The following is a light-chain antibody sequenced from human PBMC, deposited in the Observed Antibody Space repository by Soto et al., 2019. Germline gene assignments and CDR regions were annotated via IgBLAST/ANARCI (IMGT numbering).Light chain of an antibody. CDR2: EVS. CDR3: GSYTSSSNYV. J-gene: IGLJ1*01. CDR1: IHYDF. Sequence: QSALAQPASVSGSPGQSITISCTGHIHYDFVSWYQQHPGTAPKLVIYEVSNRPSGTSDRFSGSKSGHTASLTISGLQTEDEAVYYCGSYTSSSNYVFGTGTKVTVL. V-gene: IGLV2-14*01.